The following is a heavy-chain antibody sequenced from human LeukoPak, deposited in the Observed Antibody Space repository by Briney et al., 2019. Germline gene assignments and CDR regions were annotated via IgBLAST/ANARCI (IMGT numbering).Heavy chain of an antibody. CDR1: GFTFSNYA. CDR3: AKNYGTSRPFYDY. V-gene: IGHV3-23*01. Sequence: GGSLRLSCAASGFTFSNYAMTWVRQAPGKGLQWVSAISGDAVYTYYLDSVKGRFTTSRDNSKNTLFLQMNSLRADDMAVYYCAKNYGTSRPFYDYWGQGIVVTVSS. CDR2: ISGDAVYT. J-gene: IGHJ4*02. D-gene: IGHD4-17*01.